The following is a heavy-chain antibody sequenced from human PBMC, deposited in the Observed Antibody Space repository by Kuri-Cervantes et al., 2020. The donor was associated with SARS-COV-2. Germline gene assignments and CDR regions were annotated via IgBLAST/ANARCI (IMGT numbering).Heavy chain of an antibody. J-gene: IGHJ3*02. CDR2: IIPFFSTP. Sequence: AVKDSFKPSRDTFATFGFSWVRQAPGQGLEWMGGIIPFFSTPSYAQRFWGRVTITADESTSKVYMKLRRLRSDDTAVYYWARYLLYELERRKNPDAFDIWGQGTMVTVSS. V-gene: IGHV1-69*13. D-gene: IGHD1-1*01. CDR1: RDTFATFG. CDR3: ARYLLYELERRKNPDAFDI.